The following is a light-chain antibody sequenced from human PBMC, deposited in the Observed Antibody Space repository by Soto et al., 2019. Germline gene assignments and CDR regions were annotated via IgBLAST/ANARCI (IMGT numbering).Light chain of an antibody. CDR2: GES. V-gene: IGKV3-20*01. Sequence: EIVLTQSPGTLSLSPGERATLSCRASQSVSSSYLAWYQQKPGQAPRLLIYGESSRATGIPDRFSGSGSGTDFTFTISRLEPEDFAVYYCQQYGSSPETFGQGTKVEIK. J-gene: IGKJ1*01. CDR1: QSVSSSY. CDR3: QQYGSSPET.